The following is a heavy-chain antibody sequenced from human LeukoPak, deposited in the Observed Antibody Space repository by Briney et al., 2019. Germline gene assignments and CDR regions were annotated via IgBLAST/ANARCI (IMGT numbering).Heavy chain of an antibody. CDR2: ISSSSTYI. CDR1: GFTFTSYN. CDR3: ARGTTVTSRKWYFDL. V-gene: IGHV3-21*01. Sequence: PGGSLRLSCAASGFTFTSYNMNWVRQAPGKGLEWVSSISSSSTYIYYADSVKGRFTISRDNAKSSLYLQMNSLRAEDTAVYYCARGTTVTSRKWYFDLWGRGTLVTVSS. J-gene: IGHJ2*01. D-gene: IGHD4-11*01.